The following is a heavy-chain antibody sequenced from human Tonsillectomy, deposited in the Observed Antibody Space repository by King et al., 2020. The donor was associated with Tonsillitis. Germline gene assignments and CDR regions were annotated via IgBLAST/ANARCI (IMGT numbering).Heavy chain of an antibody. CDR3: TTEFSGWVMFDY. D-gene: IGHD6-19*01. Sequence: VQLVESGGGLVKPGGSLRLSCAASGFTFSRAWVSWVRQAPGKGLEWVGRIKSKTDGGTTDYAAPVKGRFTISRDDSKNTLYLQMNSLKTEDTALYYCTTEFSGWVMFDYWGQGTRVTVSS. V-gene: IGHV3-15*01. CDR2: IKSKTDGGTT. CDR1: GFTFSRAW. J-gene: IGHJ4*02.